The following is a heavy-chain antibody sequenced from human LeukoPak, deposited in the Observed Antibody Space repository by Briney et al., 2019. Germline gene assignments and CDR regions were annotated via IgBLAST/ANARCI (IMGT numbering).Heavy chain of an antibody. Sequence: GGSLRLSCAASGFTLSSYAMSWVRQAPGKGLEWVSSISSSSSYIYYADAVRGRFTISRDNAKNSLYLQMNSLRAEDTAVYYCARDPELLWFGELISGFDYWGQGTLVTVSS. V-gene: IGHV3-21*01. CDR2: ISSSSSYI. J-gene: IGHJ4*02. CDR3: ARDPELLWFGELISGFDY. D-gene: IGHD3-10*01. CDR1: GFTLSSYA.